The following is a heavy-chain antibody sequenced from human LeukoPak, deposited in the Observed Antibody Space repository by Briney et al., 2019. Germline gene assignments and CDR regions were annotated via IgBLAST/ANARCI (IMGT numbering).Heavy chain of an antibody. CDR3: ARVPRGIADY. CDR1: GFTFGNYN. V-gene: IGHV3-48*01. CDR2: ISSSSSAI. Sequence: GGSLRLSCAASGFTFGNYNFIWVRQAPGKGPEWVSYISSSSSAIHYADSVKGRFTISRDNAKNSLYLQMNSLRAEDTAVYYCARVPRGIADYWGQGTLVTVSS. J-gene: IGHJ4*02. D-gene: IGHD6-13*01.